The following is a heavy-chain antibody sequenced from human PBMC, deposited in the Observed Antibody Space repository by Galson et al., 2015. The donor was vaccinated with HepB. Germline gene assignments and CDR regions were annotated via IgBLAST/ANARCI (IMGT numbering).Heavy chain of an antibody. J-gene: IGHJ4*02. CDR3: ARDFPLDCTGGVCYSGYSSSWYLSD. D-gene: IGHD2-8*02. V-gene: IGHV1-18*01. CDR2: ISAYNGNT. Sequence: SVKVSCKASGYTFTSYGISWVRQAPGQGLEWMGWISAYNGNTNYAQKLQGRVTMTTDTSTSAAYMELRSLRSDDTAVYYCARDFPLDCTGGVCYSGYSSSWYLSDWGQGTLVTVSS. CDR1: GYTFTSYG.